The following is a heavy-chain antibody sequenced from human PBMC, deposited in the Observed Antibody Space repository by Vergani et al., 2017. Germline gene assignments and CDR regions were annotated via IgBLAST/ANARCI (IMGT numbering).Heavy chain of an antibody. CDR1: GFTFSDYY. CDR3: ARVPTYYYDSSGYHFDY. J-gene: IGHJ4*02. D-gene: IGHD3-22*01. V-gene: IGHV3-11*05. Sequence: QVQLVESGGGLVKPGGSLRLSCAASGFTFSDYYMSWIRQAPGKGLEWVSYISSSSSYTNYADSVKGRFTISRDNAKNSLYLQMNSLRAEDTAVYYCARVPTYYYDSSGYHFDYWGQGTLVTVSS. CDR2: ISSSSSYT.